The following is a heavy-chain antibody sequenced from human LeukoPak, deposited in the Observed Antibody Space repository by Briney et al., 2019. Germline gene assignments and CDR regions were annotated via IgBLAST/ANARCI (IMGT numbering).Heavy chain of an antibody. CDR1: GGTFSSYA. Sequence: ASVKVSCKASGGTFSSYAISWVRQAPGQGLEWMGRIIPILGIANYAQKFQGRVTITADKSTSTAYMELSSLRSEDTAVYCCAREWVAAAGKVIDPWGQGTLVTVSS. CDR3: AREWVAAAGKVIDP. V-gene: IGHV1-69*04. CDR2: IIPILGIA. J-gene: IGHJ5*02. D-gene: IGHD6-13*01.